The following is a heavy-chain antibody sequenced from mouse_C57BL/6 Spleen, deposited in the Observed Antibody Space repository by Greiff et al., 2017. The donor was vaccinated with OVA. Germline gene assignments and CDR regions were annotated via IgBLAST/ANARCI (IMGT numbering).Heavy chain of an antibody. J-gene: IGHJ2*01. CDR2: IDTSDSET. CDR1: GYTFTSYW. Sequence: VQLQQPGAELVRPGSSVKLSCKASGYTFTSYWMHWVKQRPIQGLEWIGNIDTSDSETHYNQKFKDKATLTVDKSSSTAYMQLRSLTSEDSAVYYCARSHGTGGDYFDCWGKGTTLTVSS. V-gene: IGHV1-52*01. D-gene: IGHD4-1*01. CDR3: ARSHGTGGDYFDC.